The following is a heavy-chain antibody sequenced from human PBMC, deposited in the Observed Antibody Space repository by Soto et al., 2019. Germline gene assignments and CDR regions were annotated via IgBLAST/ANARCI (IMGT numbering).Heavy chain of an antibody. D-gene: IGHD2-2*01. J-gene: IGHJ4*02. V-gene: IGHV1-18*01. CDR2: SSAYNGDT. CDR1: GYTFADSG. Sequence: QVQLVQSGGEVKKPGASVKVSCKASGYTFADSGISWVRQAPGQGLEWLGWSSAYNGDTEYAQKFQGRVTMTTDTSTSTAYMELRSLTSDDTAVYYCARVWAAAFVPFDFWGQGTLVTVSS. CDR3: ARVWAAAFVPFDF.